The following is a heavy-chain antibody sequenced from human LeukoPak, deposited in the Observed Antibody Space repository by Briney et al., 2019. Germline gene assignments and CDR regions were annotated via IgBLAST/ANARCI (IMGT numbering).Heavy chain of an antibody. CDR3: ARDPRCSSTSCYISYAFDI. CDR1: GFTFSSYG. V-gene: IGHV3-33*01. CDR2: IWYDGSNK. D-gene: IGHD2-2*02. J-gene: IGHJ3*02. Sequence: GGSLRLSCAASGFTFSSYGMHWVRQAPGKGLVWVAVIWYDGSNKYYADSVKGRFTISRDNSKNTLYLQMNSLRAEDTAVYYCARDPRCSSTSCYISYAFDIWGQGTMVTVSS.